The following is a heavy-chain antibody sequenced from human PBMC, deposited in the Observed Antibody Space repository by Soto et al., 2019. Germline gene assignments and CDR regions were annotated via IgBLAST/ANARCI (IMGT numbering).Heavy chain of an antibody. J-gene: IGHJ4*02. V-gene: IGHV4-31*03. CDR2: IYYSGST. CDR3: ARSPEATVTAFDY. D-gene: IGHD4-17*01. CDR1: GGSISSGGYY. Sequence: QVQLQESGPGLVKPSQTLSLTCTVSGGSISSGGYYWSWIRQHPGKGLEWIGYIYYSGSTYYNPPLKGRVTISVDTSKTQFSLKPSSVTAADTPVYYCARSPEATVTAFDYWGQGTLVTVSS.